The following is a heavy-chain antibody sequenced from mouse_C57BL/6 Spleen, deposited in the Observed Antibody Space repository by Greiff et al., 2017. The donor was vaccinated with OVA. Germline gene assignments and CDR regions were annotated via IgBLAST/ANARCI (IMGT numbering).Heavy chain of an antibody. D-gene: IGHD2-4*01. V-gene: IGHV1-52*01. CDR1: GYTFTSSC. J-gene: IGHJ3*01. CDR2: IVPSDSET. CDR3: VIYYDFYGEDWFAY. Sequence: QVQLQQPGAELVRPWSSVKLSCNASGYTFTSSCVRRLKQRPLQGLQWIGNIVPSDSETHYNQKFKDKATLTVDKSYSPAFMQLSSLTPEASADFYCVIYYDFYGEDWFAYWGQGTLVTVSA.